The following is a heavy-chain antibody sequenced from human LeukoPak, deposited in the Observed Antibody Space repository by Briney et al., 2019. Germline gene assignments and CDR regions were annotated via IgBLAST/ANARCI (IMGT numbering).Heavy chain of an antibody. CDR2: INPNSGGT. D-gene: IGHD4-17*01. V-gene: IGHV1-2*02. CDR1: GYTFTGYY. J-gene: IGHJ4*02. Sequence: ASVKVSCKASGYTFTGYYMHWVRQAPGQGLEWMGWINPNSGGTNYAQKFQGRVTMTRDTSISTAYMELSRLRSDDTAVYYCARDLNDYGDYRSPRPGSCFDYWGQGTLVTVSS. CDR3: ARDLNDYGDYRSPRPGSCFDY.